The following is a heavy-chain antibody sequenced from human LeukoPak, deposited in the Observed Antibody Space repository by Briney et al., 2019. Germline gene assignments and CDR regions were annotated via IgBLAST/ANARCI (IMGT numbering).Heavy chain of an antibody. J-gene: IGHJ5*02. CDR2: ISGYNANT. D-gene: IGHD3-22*01. CDR3: ARDQYYDSKGWFDP. V-gene: IGHV1-18*01. Sequence: ASVKVSCKASGYTFTSYGISWVRQAPGQGLEWMGWISGYNANTKYEQQLQGRVTLTTDTSTSTAYMELRSLRSDDTAVYYCARDQYYDSKGWFDPWGQGTLVTVSS. CDR1: GYTFTSYG.